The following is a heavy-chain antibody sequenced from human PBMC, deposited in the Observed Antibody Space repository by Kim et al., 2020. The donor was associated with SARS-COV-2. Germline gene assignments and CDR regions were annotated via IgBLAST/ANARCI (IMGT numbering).Heavy chain of an antibody. CDR2: ISWNSGSI. J-gene: IGHJ6*02. V-gene: IGHV3-9*01. Sequence: GGSLRLSCAASGFTFDDYAMHWVRQAPGKGLEWVSGISWNSGSIGYADSVKGRFTISRDNAKNSLYLQMNSLRAEDTALYYCAKDLGGGSGEMDYYGMDVWGQGTTVTVSS. CDR1: GFTFDDYA. D-gene: IGHD3-10*01. CDR3: AKDLGGGSGEMDYYGMDV.